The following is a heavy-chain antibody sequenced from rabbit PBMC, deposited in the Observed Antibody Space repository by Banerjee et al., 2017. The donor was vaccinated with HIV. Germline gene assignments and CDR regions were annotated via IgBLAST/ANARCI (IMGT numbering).Heavy chain of an antibody. CDR1: GFDFSSYY. Sequence: QHLEESGGDLVKPGASLTLTRTASGFDFSSYYMSWVRQAPGKGLEWIGIIYAGKGSTDYASWVNGRFTISSDNAQNTVDLQMNSLTAADTATYFCARGYNTYGYAGYAYARVLEYYFNLWGPGTLVTVS. J-gene: IGHJ4*01. V-gene: IGHV1S7*01. D-gene: IGHD6-1*01. CDR3: ARGYNTYGYAGYAYARVLEYYFNL. CDR2: IYAGKGST.